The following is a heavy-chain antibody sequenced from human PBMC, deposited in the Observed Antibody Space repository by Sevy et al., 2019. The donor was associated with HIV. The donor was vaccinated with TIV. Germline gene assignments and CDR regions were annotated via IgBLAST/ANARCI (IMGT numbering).Heavy chain of an antibody. D-gene: IGHD1-26*01. CDR1: GFTFSSYW. CDR2: IKQDGSEK. J-gene: IGHJ6*03. CDR3: ARLSYSGSYIYYYYYMDV. Sequence: GGSLRLSCAASGFTFSSYWMSWVRQAPGKGLEWVANIKQDGSEKYYVDSVKGRFTISRDNAKNSLYLQMNSLRAEDTAVYYCARLSYSGSYIYYYYYMDVWGKGTTVTVSS. V-gene: IGHV3-7*01.